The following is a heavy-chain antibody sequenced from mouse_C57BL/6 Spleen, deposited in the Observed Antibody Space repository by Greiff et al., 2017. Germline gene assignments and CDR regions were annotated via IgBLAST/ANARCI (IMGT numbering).Heavy chain of an antibody. Sequence: QVQLQQSGAELVKPGASVKISCKASGYAFSSYWMHWVKQRPGQGLEWIGQIYPGDGDTNYNGKFKGKATLTADKSSSTAYMQLSSLTSEDSAVYFCARGYDGDYQAGLAYWGQGTLVTVSA. CDR1: GYAFSSYW. CDR3: ARGYDGDYQAGLAY. V-gene: IGHV1-80*01. D-gene: IGHD2-3*01. CDR2: IYPGDGDT. J-gene: IGHJ3*01.